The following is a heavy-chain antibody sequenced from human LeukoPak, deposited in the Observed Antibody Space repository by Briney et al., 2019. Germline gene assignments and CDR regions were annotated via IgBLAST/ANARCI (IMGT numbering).Heavy chain of an antibody. Sequence: PGGSLRLSCAASGFTFTTYYMTWVRQAPGTGLEWVAGVKQDVSENYSVASVKGRFTISRDNSQNSLYLQMNSLRAEDTAVYFCARERYCTTSVCYVGVPFDYWGQGTLVTVSS. CDR3: ARERYCTTSVCYVGVPFDY. CDR2: VKQDVSEN. D-gene: IGHD2-8*01. V-gene: IGHV3-7*01. J-gene: IGHJ4*02. CDR1: GFTFTTYY.